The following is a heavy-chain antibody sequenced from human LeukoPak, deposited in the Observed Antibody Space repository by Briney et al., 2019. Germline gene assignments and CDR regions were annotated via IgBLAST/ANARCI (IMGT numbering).Heavy chain of an antibody. D-gene: IGHD3-16*02. CDR1: GFTFDDYA. CDR2: ISWNSGSI. Sequence: GRSLRLSCAASGFTFDDYAMHWVRQAPGKGLEWVSGISWNSGSIGYADSVKGRFTISRDNAKNSLYLQMNSLRAEDTALYYCAKDTSIVAKFYYFDYWGQGTLVTVSS. V-gene: IGHV3-9*01. CDR3: AKDTSIVAKFYYFDY. J-gene: IGHJ4*02.